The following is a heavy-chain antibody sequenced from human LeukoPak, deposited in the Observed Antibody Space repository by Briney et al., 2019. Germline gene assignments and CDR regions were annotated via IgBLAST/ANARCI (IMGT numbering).Heavy chain of an antibody. D-gene: IGHD3-3*01. V-gene: IGHV1-24*01. J-gene: IGHJ6*03. CDR2: FDPEDGET. CDR1: GYTLTELS. Sequence: ASVKVSCKVSGYTLTELSMHWVRQAPGKGLEWMGGFDPEDGETIYAQKFQGRVTMTEDTSTDTAYMELSSLRSEDTAVYYCATDARNYDFWSGYSYYYYMDVWGKGTTVTVSS. CDR3: ATDARNYDFWSGYSYYYYMDV.